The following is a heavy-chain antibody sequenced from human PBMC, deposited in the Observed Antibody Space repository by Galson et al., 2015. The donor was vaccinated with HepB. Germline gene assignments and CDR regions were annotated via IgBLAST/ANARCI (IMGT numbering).Heavy chain of an antibody. D-gene: IGHD3-10*01. V-gene: IGHV3-48*02. CDR3: VRVFFGSERYSAYWYFDL. CDR1: GFTFSSYW. CDR2: ISTNGATI. Sequence: SLRLSCAASGFTFSSYWMHWVRQAPGKGLESIAYISTNGATIYYADSVKGRFTVSRNNARNSLYLQMNSLRDQDTAVYSCVRVFFGSERYSAYWYFDLWGRGTLVTVSS. J-gene: IGHJ2*01.